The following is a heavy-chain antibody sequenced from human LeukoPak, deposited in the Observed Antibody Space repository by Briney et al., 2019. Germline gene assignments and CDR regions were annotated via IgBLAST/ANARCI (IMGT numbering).Heavy chain of an antibody. CDR3: AKDRTNGDPDY. CDR2: ISGSGGRT. CDR1: GFTFSSYA. Sequence: GGTLRLSCAASGFTFSSYALSWVRQAPGKGLEWVSAISGSGGRTYYADSAKRRLTIFRVNSKKTLYLQMKSLRAEDTAVYYCAKDRTNGDPDYWGQGTLVTVSS. J-gene: IGHJ4*02. D-gene: IGHD4-17*01. V-gene: IGHV3-23*01.